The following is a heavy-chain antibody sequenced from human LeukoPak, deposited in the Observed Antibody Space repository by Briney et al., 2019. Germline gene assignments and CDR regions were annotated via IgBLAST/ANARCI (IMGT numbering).Heavy chain of an antibody. CDR1: GFTFSSYA. D-gene: IGHD2-2*03. CDR3: ARDYAGYCSGATCHFDS. Sequence: PGRALRLSCAASGFTFSSYAMHWVRQAPGKGLEWVAVISYDGSNKYYADSVKGRFTISRDNAKNSLYLQMNSLRAEDTAVYYCARDYAGYCSGATCHFDSWGQGTLVTVSS. V-gene: IGHV3-30-3*01. CDR2: ISYDGSNK. J-gene: IGHJ4*02.